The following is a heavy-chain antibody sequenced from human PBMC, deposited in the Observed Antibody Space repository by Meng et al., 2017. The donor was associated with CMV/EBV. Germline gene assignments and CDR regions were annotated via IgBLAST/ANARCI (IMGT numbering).Heavy chain of an antibody. Sequence: SETLSLTCAVYGGSFSGYYWSWIRQPPGKGLEWIGEINHSGSTNYNPSLKSRVTISVDTSKNQFSLKLSSVTAADTAVYYCARGGYAVVPAATHYWGQGTLVTV. V-gene: IGHV4-34*01. CDR2: INHSGST. CDR1: GGSFSGYY. CDR3: ARGGYAVVPAATHY. D-gene: IGHD2-2*01. J-gene: IGHJ4*02.